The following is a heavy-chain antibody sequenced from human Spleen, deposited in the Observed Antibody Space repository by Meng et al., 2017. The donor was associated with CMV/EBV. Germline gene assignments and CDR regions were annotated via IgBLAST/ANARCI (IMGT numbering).Heavy chain of an antibody. Sequence: GGSLRLSCAGSGFTFSAYEMNWVRQAPGKGLEWVSVIYSGGSTYYADSVKDRFTISRDNSKNTLYLQMNSLRAEDTAVYYCARIRITMVRGVPDIYGMDVWGQGTTVTVSS. D-gene: IGHD3-10*01. CDR1: GFTFSAYE. CDR3: ARIRITMVRGVPDIYGMDV. V-gene: IGHV3-53*01. J-gene: IGHJ6*02. CDR2: IYSGGST.